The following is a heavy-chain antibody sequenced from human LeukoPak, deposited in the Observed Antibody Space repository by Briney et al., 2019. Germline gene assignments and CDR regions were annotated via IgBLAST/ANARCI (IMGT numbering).Heavy chain of an antibody. D-gene: IGHD4-17*01. Sequence: GRSLRLSCAASGFTFSNYGMHWVRQAPGKGLEWTAVIWYDGSNKYYADSVKGRFTISRDNSKNTLYLQMNSLRAEDTAVYYCARETNDHGDNFDYWGQGTLVTVSS. V-gene: IGHV3-33*01. CDR1: GFTFSNYG. CDR2: IWYDGSNK. CDR3: ARETNDHGDNFDY. J-gene: IGHJ4*02.